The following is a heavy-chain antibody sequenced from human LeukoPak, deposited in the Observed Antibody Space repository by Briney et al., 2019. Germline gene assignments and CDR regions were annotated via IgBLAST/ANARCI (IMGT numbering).Heavy chain of an antibody. J-gene: IGHJ6*02. Sequence: SGGSLRLSCAASGFTFSSYAMSWVRQAPGKGLEWVSAISGSGGSTYYADSVKGRFTISRDNSKNTLYLQMNSPRAEDTAVYYCVGRCSSTSCGPAPPYGMDVWGQGTTVTVSS. CDR2: ISGSGGST. CDR1: GFTFSSYA. D-gene: IGHD2-2*01. CDR3: VGRCSSTSCGPAPPYGMDV. V-gene: IGHV3-23*01.